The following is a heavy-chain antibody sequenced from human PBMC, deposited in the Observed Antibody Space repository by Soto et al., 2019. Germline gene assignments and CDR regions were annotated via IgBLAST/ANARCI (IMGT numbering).Heavy chain of an antibody. CDR3: ATGVGAAYYYYYMDV. CDR2: FDPEDGET. CDR1: GYTLTELS. D-gene: IGHD1-26*01. Sequence: ASVKVSCKVSGYTLTELSMHWVRQAPGKGLEWMGGFDPEDGETIYAQKFQGRVTMTEDTSTDTAYMELSSLRSEDTAVYYCATGVGAAYYYYYMDVWGKGTTVTVSS. J-gene: IGHJ6*03. V-gene: IGHV1-24*01.